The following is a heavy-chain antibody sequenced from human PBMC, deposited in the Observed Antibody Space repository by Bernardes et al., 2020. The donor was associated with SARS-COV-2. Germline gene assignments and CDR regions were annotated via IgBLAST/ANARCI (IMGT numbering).Heavy chain of an antibody. V-gene: IGHV4-31*11. CDR2: IYYSGST. Sequence: SETLCLTCAVSGGSISSGCYYWSWIRQHPGKGLEWIGYIYYSGSTYYNPSLKSRVTISVDTSKNQFSLKLSSVTAADTAVYYCARAKKVVVGDWGQGTLVTVSS. D-gene: IGHD2-15*01. CDR1: GGSISSGCYY. J-gene: IGHJ4*02. CDR3: ARAKKVVVGD.